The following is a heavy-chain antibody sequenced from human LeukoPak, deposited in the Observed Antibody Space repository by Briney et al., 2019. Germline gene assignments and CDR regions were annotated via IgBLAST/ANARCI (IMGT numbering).Heavy chain of an antibody. CDR2: INHSGST. CDR1: GGSFSGYY. V-gene: IGHV4-34*01. Sequence: SETLSLTCAVYGGSFSGYYWSWIRQPPGKGLEWIGEINHSGSTNYNPSLKSRVTISVDTSKNQFSLKLRSVTAADTAVYYCATRPRYSSSTSRYRGYYYYGMDVCGQGTTVTASS. J-gene: IGHJ6*02. D-gene: IGHD2-2*02. CDR3: ATRPRYSSSTSRYRGYYYYGMDV.